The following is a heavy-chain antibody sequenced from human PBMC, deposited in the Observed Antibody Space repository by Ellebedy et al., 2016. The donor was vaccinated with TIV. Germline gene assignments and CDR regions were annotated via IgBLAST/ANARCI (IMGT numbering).Heavy chain of an antibody. Sequence: GGSLRLSXAASGFTFADYAMHWVRQAPGKGLEWVSGISWNSGSIGYADSVKGRFTISRDNAKNSLYLQMNSLRAEDTALYYCAKSARLDWLALDDAFDIWGQGTMVTVSS. V-gene: IGHV3-9*01. CDR3: AKSARLDWLALDDAFDI. CDR2: ISWNSGSI. D-gene: IGHD3-9*01. J-gene: IGHJ3*02. CDR1: GFTFADYA.